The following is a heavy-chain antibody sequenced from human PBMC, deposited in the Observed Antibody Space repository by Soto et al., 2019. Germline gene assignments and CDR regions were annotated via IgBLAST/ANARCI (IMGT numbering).Heavy chain of an antibody. D-gene: IGHD3-9*01. CDR2: INSDGSST. Sequence: PVWSLRVSCSASVFTFSSYWMHWVRQSPLKLLVWVSRINSDGSSTGYADSLMGRFTISRDNAKNLVFLQMNSLRAEDTAVYYCARDPSMSTGFFKRVFELWGQGALVTVSS. V-gene: IGHV3-74*01. J-gene: IGHJ4*02. CDR1: VFTFSSYW. CDR3: ARDPSMSTGFFKRVFEL.